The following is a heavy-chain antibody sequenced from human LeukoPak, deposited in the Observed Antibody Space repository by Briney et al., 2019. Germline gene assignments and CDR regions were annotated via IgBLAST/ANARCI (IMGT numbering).Heavy chain of an antibody. V-gene: IGHV3-48*03. J-gene: IGHJ4*02. CDR3: ARGQGGYSYGYGDY. D-gene: IGHD5-18*01. CDR2: ISSSGSPI. Sequence: GGSLRLSCAAFGFTFSTYEMIWVRQAPGKGLEWLSYISSSGSPIYYADSLKGRFTISRDNAKISLYLQMNSLRAEDTAVYYCARGQGGYSYGYGDYWGQGTLVTVSS. CDR1: GFTFSTYE.